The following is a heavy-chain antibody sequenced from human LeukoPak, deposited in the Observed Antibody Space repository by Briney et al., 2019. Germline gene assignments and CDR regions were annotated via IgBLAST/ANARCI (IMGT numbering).Heavy chain of an antibody. D-gene: IGHD4-17*01. CDR2: IYTSGST. CDR1: GGSTSSGSYY. CDR3: ARVYGDYVDY. J-gene: IGHJ4*02. Sequence: SQTLSLTCTVSGGSTSSGSYYWSWIRQPAGKGLEWIGRIYTSGSTNYNPSLKSRVTISVDTSKNQFSLKLSSVTAADTAVYYCARVYGDYVDYWGQGTLVTVSS. V-gene: IGHV4-61*02.